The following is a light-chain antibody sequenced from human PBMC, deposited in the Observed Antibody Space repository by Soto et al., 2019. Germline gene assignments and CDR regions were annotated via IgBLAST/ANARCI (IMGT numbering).Light chain of an antibody. CDR3: LQGSSCPLT. V-gene: IGKV3-11*01. J-gene: IGKJ2*01. Sequence: EIVLTQSPASLSLSPGERATLSCRASQGIRSLLAWYQQKPGQAPRLLIYDASTRATDIPSRFSGSGSGTDFTLTISSLEPADYAIYYCLQGSSCPLTCGQGTNLEIK. CDR1: QGIRSL. CDR2: DAS.